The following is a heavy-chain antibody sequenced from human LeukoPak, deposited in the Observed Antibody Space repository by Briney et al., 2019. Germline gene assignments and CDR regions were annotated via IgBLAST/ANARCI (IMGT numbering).Heavy chain of an antibody. CDR2: ILGSGGSA. Sequence: GGSLRLSCTASGFAFGSYAMYWVRQAPGKGLEWFSGILGSGGSAHYADSVKGRFTISRDNSKNTVYLEMNSLGVEDTAVYYCARTTVGYSSGRFPGWPADYWGQGTLVTVSS. D-gene: IGHD2-15*01. CDR3: ARTTVGYSSGRFPGWPADY. CDR1: GFAFGSYA. V-gene: IGHV3-23*01. J-gene: IGHJ4*02.